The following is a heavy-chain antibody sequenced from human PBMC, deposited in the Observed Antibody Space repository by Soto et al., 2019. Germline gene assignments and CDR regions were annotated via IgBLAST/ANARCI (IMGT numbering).Heavy chain of an antibody. CDR1: GGSISSGGYY. J-gene: IGHJ4*02. CDR3: ARAQGRYYDSSGPMGWYYFDY. V-gene: IGHV4-31*03. D-gene: IGHD3-22*01. Sequence: PSETLSLTCTVSGGSISSGGYYWSWIRQHPGKGLEWIGYIYYSGSTYYNPSLKSRVTISVDTSKNQFSLKLSSVTAADTAVYYCARAQGRYYDSSGPMGWYYFDYCRQGTLVTVSS. CDR2: IYYSGST.